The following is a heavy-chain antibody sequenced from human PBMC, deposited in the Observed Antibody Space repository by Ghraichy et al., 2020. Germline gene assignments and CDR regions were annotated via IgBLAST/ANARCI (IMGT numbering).Heavy chain of an antibody. V-gene: IGHV1-18*01. Sequence: ASVKVSCKASGYTFTSYGISWVRQAPGQGLEWMGWISAYNGNTNYAQKLQGRVTMTTDTSTSTAYMELRSLRSDDTAVYYCASEDILHCRAGYWGQGTLITAST. CDR1: GYTFTSYG. CDR2: ISAYNGNT. J-gene: IGHJ4*02. D-gene: IGHD3-9*01. CDR3: ASEDILHCRAGY.